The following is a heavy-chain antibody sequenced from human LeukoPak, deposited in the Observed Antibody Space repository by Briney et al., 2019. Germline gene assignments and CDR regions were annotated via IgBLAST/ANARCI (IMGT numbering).Heavy chain of an antibody. CDR3: ARRGITYSTSFFDS. Sequence: SETLSLTCAVSGYSIISGYFWGWIRQPPGKGLEWIGTIYHSGSTYYNPSLKSRVTISVDTSKSEFSLMVHSVTAADTAMYYCARRGITYSTSFFDSWGQGTLVTVAS. D-gene: IGHD6-13*01. CDR1: GYSIISGYF. J-gene: IGHJ4*02. V-gene: IGHV4-38-2*01. CDR2: IYHSGST.